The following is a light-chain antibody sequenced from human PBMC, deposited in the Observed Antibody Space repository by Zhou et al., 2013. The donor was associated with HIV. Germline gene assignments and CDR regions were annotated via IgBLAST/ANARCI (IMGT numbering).Light chain of an antibody. CDR1: QSISSY. Sequence: DIQMTQSPSSLSASVGDRVTITCRASQSISSYLNWYQQKPGKAPKLLIYAASSLQSGAPSRFSGSGSGTDFTLTISSLQPEDFATYYCQQSYNTWTFGQGTKVEIK. V-gene: IGKV1-39*01. J-gene: IGKJ1*01. CDR3: QQSYNTWT. CDR2: AAS.